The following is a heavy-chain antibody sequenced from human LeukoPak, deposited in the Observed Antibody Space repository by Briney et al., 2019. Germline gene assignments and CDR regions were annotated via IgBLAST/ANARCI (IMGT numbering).Heavy chain of an antibody. V-gene: IGHV3-7*01. Sequence: PGGSLSLSCAASGFSITTYGMSWVRQAPGKGLEWVANIKQDGGEKYYVDSVKGRFTISRDNAKNSLYLQMNSLRAEDTAVYYCARDRSNIAASDGWFDPWGQGTLVTVSS. CDR1: GFSITTYG. J-gene: IGHJ5*02. D-gene: IGHD6-13*01. CDR3: ARDRSNIAASDGWFDP. CDR2: IKQDGGEK.